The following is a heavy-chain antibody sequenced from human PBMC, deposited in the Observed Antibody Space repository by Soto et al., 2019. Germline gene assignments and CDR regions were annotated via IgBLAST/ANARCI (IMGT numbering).Heavy chain of an antibody. CDR3: ARASPYGDYVSYYYYYMDV. Sequence: QVQLQESGPGLVKPSETLSLTCTVSGGSISSYYWSWIRQPPGKGLEWIGYIYYSGSTNYNPSLKSRVTISVDTSKNQFSLKLSSVAAADTAVYYCARASPYGDYVSYYYYYMDVWGKGTTVTVSS. V-gene: IGHV4-59*01. CDR2: IYYSGST. CDR1: GGSISSYY. D-gene: IGHD4-17*01. J-gene: IGHJ6*03.